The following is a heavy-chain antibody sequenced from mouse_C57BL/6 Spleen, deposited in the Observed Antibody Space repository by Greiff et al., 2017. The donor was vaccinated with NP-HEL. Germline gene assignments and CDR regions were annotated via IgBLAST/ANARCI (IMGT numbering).Heavy chain of an antibody. CDR2: IDPSDSYT. Sequence: QVQLQQPGAELVRPGTSVKLSCKASGYTFTSYWMHWVKQRPGQGLEWIGVIDPSDSYTNYNQKFKGKATLTVDTSSSTAYMQLSSLTSEDSAVYYCARGGYYPLNYAMDYWGQGTSVTVSS. CDR3: ARGGYYPLNYAMDY. V-gene: IGHV1-59*01. CDR1: GYTFTSYW. J-gene: IGHJ4*01. D-gene: IGHD1-1*01.